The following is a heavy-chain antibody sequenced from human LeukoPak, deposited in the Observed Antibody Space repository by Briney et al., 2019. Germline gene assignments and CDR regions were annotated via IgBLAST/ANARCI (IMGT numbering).Heavy chain of an antibody. CDR3: VRDLGIAVAPGY. CDR1: GFTFSRNW. CDR2: INSDGSST. Sequence: GGSLRLSCAASGFTFSRNWMHWVRQAPGKGLVWLSRINSDGSSTNYADSVKGRFTISRDNAKNTLHLLMNSLRAEDTAVYYCVRDLGIAVAPGYWGQGTLVTVSS. D-gene: IGHD6-19*01. V-gene: IGHV3-74*01. J-gene: IGHJ4*02.